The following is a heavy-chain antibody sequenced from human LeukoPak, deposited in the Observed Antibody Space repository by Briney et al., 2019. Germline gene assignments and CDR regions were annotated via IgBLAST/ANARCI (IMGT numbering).Heavy chain of an antibody. D-gene: IGHD2-2*01. Sequence: SVKVSCKASGGTFSSYAISWVRQAPGQGLEWMGRIIPIFGTANYAQKFQGRVTITTDESTSTAYMELSSLRPEDTAVYYCASSPPPYCSSTSCYELDYWGQGTLVTVSS. V-gene: IGHV1-69*05. CDR1: GGTFSSYA. CDR3: ASSPPPYCSSTSCYELDY. J-gene: IGHJ4*02. CDR2: IIPIFGTA.